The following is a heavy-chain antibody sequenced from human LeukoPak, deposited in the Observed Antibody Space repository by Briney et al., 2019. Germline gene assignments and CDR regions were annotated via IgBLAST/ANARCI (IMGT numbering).Heavy chain of an antibody. D-gene: IGHD3-3*01. Sequence: PSETLSLTCTVSGGSISSGGYYWSWIRQHPGKGLEWIGYIYYSGSTYYNPSLNSRVTMSLDTSKNQFSLSLNSVTAADTAVYYCARGPITIRSPFDYWGQGILVTVSS. J-gene: IGHJ4*02. V-gene: IGHV4-31*03. CDR1: GGSISSGGYY. CDR2: IYYSGST. CDR3: ARGPITIRSPFDY.